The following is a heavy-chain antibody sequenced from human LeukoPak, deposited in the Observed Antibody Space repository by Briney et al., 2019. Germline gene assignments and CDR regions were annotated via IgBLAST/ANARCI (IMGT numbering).Heavy chain of an antibody. J-gene: IGHJ4*02. CDR2: IIPIFGTA. D-gene: IGHD6-19*01. CDR3: AGSAGYSSGWAQRFDY. CDR1: GGTFSSYA. Sequence: SVKVSCKASGGTFSSYAISWVRQAPGQGLEWMGGIIPIFGTANYAQKFQGRVTITTDESTSTAYMELSSLRSENTAVFYCAGSAGYSSGWAQRFDYWGQGTLVTVSS. V-gene: IGHV1-69*05.